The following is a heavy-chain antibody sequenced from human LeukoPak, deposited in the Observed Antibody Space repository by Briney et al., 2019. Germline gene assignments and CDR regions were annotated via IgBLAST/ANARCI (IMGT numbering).Heavy chain of an antibody. Sequence: PSETLSLTCTVSGGSISSSSYYWGWIRQPPGKGLEWIGSIYYSGSTYYNPSLKSRVTISVDTSKNQFSLKLSSVTAADTAVYYCARGGSSSWYRQGYFQHWGQGTLVTVSS. CDR2: IYYSGST. D-gene: IGHD6-13*01. J-gene: IGHJ1*01. CDR1: GGSISSSSYY. CDR3: ARGGSSSWYRQGYFQH. V-gene: IGHV4-39*07.